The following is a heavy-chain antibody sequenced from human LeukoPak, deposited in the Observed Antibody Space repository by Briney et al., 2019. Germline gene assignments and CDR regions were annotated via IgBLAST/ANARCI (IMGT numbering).Heavy chain of an antibody. Sequence: SETLSLTCAVYGGPFSGYYWSWIRQAPEKGLEWVGQIHYSGSTTYNPSLESRITISVDTSENQFSLKLSSVTAADTAIYYCARRGSHYYYYMDVWGKGTTVTVSS. V-gene: IGHV4-34*10. J-gene: IGHJ6*03. CDR2: IHYSGST. CDR3: ARRGSHYYYYMDV. D-gene: IGHD3-10*01. CDR1: GGPFSGYY.